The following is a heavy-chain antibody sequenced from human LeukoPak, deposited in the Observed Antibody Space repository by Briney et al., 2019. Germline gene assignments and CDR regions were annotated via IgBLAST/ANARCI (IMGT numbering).Heavy chain of an antibody. V-gene: IGHV4-4*07. D-gene: IGHD3-22*01. CDR2: IYSTGST. J-gene: IGHJ4*02. CDR1: GGSISSHF. CDR3: ARGNWEVITPDY. Sequence: SETLSLTCTVSGGSISSHFWTWIRQPAGKGLEWIGRIYSTGSTDYNPSLKSRVTVSLDTSKNQFSLKLSSVTAADTAVYYCARGNWEVITPDYWGQGTLVTVSS.